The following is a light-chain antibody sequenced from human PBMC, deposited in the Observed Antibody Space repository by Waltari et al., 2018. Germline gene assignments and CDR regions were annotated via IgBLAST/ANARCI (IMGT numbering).Light chain of an antibody. J-gene: IGLJ3*02. V-gene: IGLV1-44*01. Sequence: QSVLTQPPSASGTPGQKVTISCSGSRSNIGSNSVSWYQQVPGTAPKLIIFTNKQRASGVPDRFSASTSGTSASLAISGLQSEDEADYYCASWDDTLNGLWVFGGGTSLTVL. CDR3: ASWDDTLNGLWV. CDR1: RSNIGSNS. CDR2: TNK.